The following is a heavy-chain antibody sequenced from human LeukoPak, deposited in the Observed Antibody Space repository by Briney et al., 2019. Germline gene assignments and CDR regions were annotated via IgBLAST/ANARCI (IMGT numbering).Heavy chain of an antibody. CDR3: ARAGGAWSTTHYYYYMDV. J-gene: IGHJ6*03. Sequence: GGSLRLSCAASGFPFSGYPMYWVRQRPGKGLEWVAFISYVEGDVLYADSVKGRFTISRDDSKSTLYLQMNSLRPEDSAIFYCARAGGAWSTTHYYYYMDVWGNGTTVTVS. D-gene: IGHD1-1*01. CDR1: GFPFSGYP. V-gene: IGHV3-30*01. CDR2: ISYVEGDV.